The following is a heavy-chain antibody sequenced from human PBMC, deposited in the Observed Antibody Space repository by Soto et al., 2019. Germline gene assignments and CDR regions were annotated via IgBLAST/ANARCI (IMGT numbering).Heavy chain of an antibody. CDR3: ASRQNYDYIWGSYFSDY. V-gene: IGHV1-8*01. D-gene: IGHD3-16*01. CDR1: GYTFTSCD. CDR2: INPNSGNT. J-gene: IGHJ4*02. Sequence: ASVKVSCKASGYTFTSCDIDWVRQATGQGLEWMGWINPNSGNTGYAQKFQGRVTMTRNTSISTAYMELRSLRSEDTAVYYCASRQNYDYIWGSYFSDYWGQGTLVTVSS.